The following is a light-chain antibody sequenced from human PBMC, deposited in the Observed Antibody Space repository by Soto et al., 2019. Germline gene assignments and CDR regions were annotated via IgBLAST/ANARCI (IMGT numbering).Light chain of an antibody. CDR3: QACDSSTHVV. CDR1: KLGDKY. CDR2: PDS. J-gene: IGLJ2*01. Sequence: SYELTQPPSVSVSPGQTASITCSGDKLGDKYPCWYQQKPGQSPVLVIYPDSKRPSGIPERFSGSNSGNTATLTISGTQAMDEADYYCQACDSSTHVVFGGGTKLTVL. V-gene: IGLV3-1*01.